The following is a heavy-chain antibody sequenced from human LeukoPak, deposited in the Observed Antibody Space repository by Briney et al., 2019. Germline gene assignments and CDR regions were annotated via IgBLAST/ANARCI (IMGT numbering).Heavy chain of an antibody. Sequence: SETLSLTCTVSGGSISSSSYYWGWIRQPPGKGLEWIGSIYYSGSTYYNPSLKSRVTISVDRSKNQFSLKLTSVTAADTAVYYCAREETLYHFDYWGQGTLVTVSS. CDR1: GGSISSSSYY. D-gene: IGHD2-8*01. J-gene: IGHJ4*02. V-gene: IGHV4-39*07. CDR3: AREETLYHFDY. CDR2: IYYSGST.